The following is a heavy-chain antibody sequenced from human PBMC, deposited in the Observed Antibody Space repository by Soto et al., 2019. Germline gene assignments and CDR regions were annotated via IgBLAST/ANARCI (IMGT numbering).Heavy chain of an antibody. CDR3: AKGGRQWLVTSDFKY. CDR1: GFTFSDYA. Sequence: VQLVESGGGVVQPGRSLRLSCAASGFTFSDYAMHWVRQAPGKGLEWVAVVSHDGRNTHYADSVKGRFTISRDSSTNPVSLEMTSLRAEDTAVYYCAKGGRQWLVTSDFKYWGQGALVTVSS. D-gene: IGHD6-19*01. CDR2: VSHDGRNT. J-gene: IGHJ4*02. V-gene: IGHV3-30*18.